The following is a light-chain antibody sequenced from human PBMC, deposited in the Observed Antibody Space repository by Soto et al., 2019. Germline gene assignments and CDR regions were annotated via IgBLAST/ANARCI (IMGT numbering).Light chain of an antibody. J-gene: IGKJ2*01. CDR3: QQSYSSPNT. V-gene: IGKV1-39*01. CDR2: AAS. Sequence: DIQMTQSPSSLSASVGDRVTISCRASQSISTYLNWYRQKPGKAPELLIYAASSLQSGVPSRFSGSGSETDFTLTISNLQPEDFSSYYCQQSYSSPNTFGQGTKLEI. CDR1: QSISTY.